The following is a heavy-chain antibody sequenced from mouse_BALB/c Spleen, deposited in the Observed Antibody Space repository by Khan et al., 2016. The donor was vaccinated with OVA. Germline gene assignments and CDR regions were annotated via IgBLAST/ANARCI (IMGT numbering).Heavy chain of an antibody. CDR2: IDPENGHT. Sequence: VQLKESGAELVRPGALVKLSCKASGFNIRDYYIHWVKQRPDQGLELIGWIDPENGHTIYDPKFQGKASITADTSSNTAYLQLSSLTSEDTAVYYCARRGYGNYWFAYGGQGTLVTVSA. CDR3: ARRGYGNYWFAY. V-gene: IGHV14-1*02. CDR1: GFNIRDYY. J-gene: IGHJ3*01. D-gene: IGHD2-1*01.